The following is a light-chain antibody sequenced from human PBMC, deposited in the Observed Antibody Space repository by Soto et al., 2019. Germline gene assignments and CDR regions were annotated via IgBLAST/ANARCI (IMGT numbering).Light chain of an antibody. V-gene: IGKV3-15*01. CDR3: QQYKNWPFT. CDR2: GAS. Sequence: MMTQSPATLSVSPGKRATLSCRASQSVSTNLAWYQQKPGQAPRVLIYGASSRAIGIPVRFSGSGSGTEFTLTISSLQSEDFAVYYCQQYKNWPFTFGGVTKVDIK. CDR1: QSVSTN. J-gene: IGKJ4*01.